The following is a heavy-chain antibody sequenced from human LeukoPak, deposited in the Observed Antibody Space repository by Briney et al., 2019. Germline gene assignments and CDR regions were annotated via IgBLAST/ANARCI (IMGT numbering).Heavy chain of an antibody. CDR3: ARDPRNYNDASGPYYFDY. Sequence: PGGSLRLSCAASGFTFSNYCMSWVRQAPGKGLEWVSYIRSSSDIIYYADSVKGRFTISRDNAKNSLYLQMNSLRVEDTAIYYCARDPRNYNDASGPYYFDYWGQGTLVTVSS. D-gene: IGHD3-22*01. V-gene: IGHV3-48*04. J-gene: IGHJ4*02. CDR1: GFTFSNYC. CDR2: IRSSSDII.